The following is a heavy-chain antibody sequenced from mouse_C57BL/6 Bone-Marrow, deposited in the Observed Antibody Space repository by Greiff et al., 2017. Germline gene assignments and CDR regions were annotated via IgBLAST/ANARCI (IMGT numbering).Heavy chain of an antibody. J-gene: IGHJ3*01. CDR1: GYTFTSYW. CDR2: IDPNSGGT. CDR3: ASPLITTVVATPDWFAY. Sequence: QVQLQQPGAELVKPGASVKLSCKASGYTFTSYWMHWVKQRPGRGLEWIGRIDPNSGGTKYNEKFKSKATLTVDKPSSTAYMQLSSLTSEDSAVXYCASPLITTVVATPDWFAYWGQGTLVTVSA. V-gene: IGHV1-72*01. D-gene: IGHD1-1*01.